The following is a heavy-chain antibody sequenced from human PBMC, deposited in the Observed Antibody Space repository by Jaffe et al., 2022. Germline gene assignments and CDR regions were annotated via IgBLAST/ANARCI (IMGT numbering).Heavy chain of an antibody. Sequence: QVQLVQSGAEVKKPGASVKVSCKASGYTFTSYYMHWVRQAPGQGLEWMGIINPSGGSTSYAQKFQGRVTMTRDTSTSTVYMELSSLRSEDTAVYYCARSAWGGASIAARLSEGGYYYYMDVWGKGTTVTVSS. J-gene: IGHJ6*03. CDR1: GYTFTSYY. CDR2: INPSGGST. V-gene: IGHV1-46*03. D-gene: IGHD6-6*01. CDR3: ARSAWGGASIAARLSEGGYYYYMDV.